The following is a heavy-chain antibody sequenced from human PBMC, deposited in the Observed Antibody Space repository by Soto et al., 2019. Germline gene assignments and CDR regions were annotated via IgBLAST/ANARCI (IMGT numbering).Heavy chain of an antibody. Sequence: GASVKVSCKASGYTFTSYYMHWVRQAPGQGLEWMGVINPSGGSTSYAQKFQGRVTMTRDTSTSTVYMELSSLRSEDTAVYYCASGPRGPDAFDIWGQGTMVTVSS. CDR2: INPSGGST. V-gene: IGHV1-46*01. J-gene: IGHJ3*02. CDR1: GYTFTSYY. CDR3: ASGPRGPDAFDI. D-gene: IGHD3-10*01.